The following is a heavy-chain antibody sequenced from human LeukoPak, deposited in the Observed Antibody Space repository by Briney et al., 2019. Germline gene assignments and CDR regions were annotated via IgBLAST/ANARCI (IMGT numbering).Heavy chain of an antibody. CDR1: GYTLTELS. Sequence: ASVKVSCKVSGYTLTELSMHWVRQAPGKGLEWMGGFDPEDGETIYAQKFQGRVTMTEDTSTDTAYMELSSLRSEDTAVYYCARDFRSRDGYNYFDYWGQGTLVTVSS. CDR3: ARDFRSRDGYNYFDY. CDR2: FDPEDGET. D-gene: IGHD5-24*01. V-gene: IGHV1-24*01. J-gene: IGHJ4*02.